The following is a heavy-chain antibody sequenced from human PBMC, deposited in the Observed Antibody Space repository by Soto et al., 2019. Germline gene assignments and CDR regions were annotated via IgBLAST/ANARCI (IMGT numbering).Heavy chain of an antibody. D-gene: IGHD3-16*02. V-gene: IGHV3-15*01. CDR3: TPYDYIWGNYRYRWAY. Sequence: GGLLRLSCAASGFPFSNAWMSWVRQAPGEGLEWVARIKGETDGGTTDYGAPVEGRFTISRDDSKNTLDLQMTNLKTEDTAVYYCTPYDYIWGNYRYRWAYWGQGALVTVSS. CDR2: IKGETDGGTT. CDR1: GFPFSNAW. J-gene: IGHJ4*02.